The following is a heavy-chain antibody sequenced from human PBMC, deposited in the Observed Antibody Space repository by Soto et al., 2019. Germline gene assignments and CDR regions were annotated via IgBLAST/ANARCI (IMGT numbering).Heavy chain of an antibody. CDR3: AKVLGDTAMGNYYYYGMDV. V-gene: IGHV3-30*18. CDR1: GFTFSSYG. J-gene: IGHJ6*02. D-gene: IGHD5-18*01. CDR2: ISYDGSNK. Sequence: QVQLVESGGGVVQPGRSLRLSCAASGFTFSSYGMHWVRQAPGKGLEWVAVISYDGSNKYYADSVKGRFTISRDNSKNTLYLQMNSLRAEDTAVYYCAKVLGDTAMGNYYYYGMDVWGQGTTVTVSS.